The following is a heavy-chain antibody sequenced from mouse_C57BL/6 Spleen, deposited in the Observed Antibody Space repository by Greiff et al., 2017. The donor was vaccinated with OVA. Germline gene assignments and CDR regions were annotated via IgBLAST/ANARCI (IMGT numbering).Heavy chain of an antibody. CDR1: GFSLTSYG. CDR2: IWRGGST. J-gene: IGHJ2*01. Sequence: VQLQQSGPGLVQPSQCLSITCTVSGFSLTSYGVHWVRQSPGKGLEWLGVIWRGGSTDYNAAFMSRMSITKDNSNIQVFFKMNSLQADDTAIYXCAKGTGTGRFDYWGQGTTLTVSS. V-gene: IGHV2-5*01. CDR3: AKGTGTGRFDY. D-gene: IGHD4-1*01.